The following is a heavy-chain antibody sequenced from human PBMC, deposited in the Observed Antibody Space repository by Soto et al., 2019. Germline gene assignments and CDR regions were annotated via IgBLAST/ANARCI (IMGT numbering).Heavy chain of an antibody. CDR1: GGSISSGGYY. D-gene: IGHD3-9*01. Sequence: QVQLQESGPGLVKPSQTLSLTCTVSGGSISSGGYYCSWIRQHPGKGLEWIGYIYYSGSTYYNPSLKSRVTISVDTSKNQFSLKLSSVTAADTAVYYCARGNYDILTGYYYYYGMDVWGQGTTVTVSS. J-gene: IGHJ6*02. CDR2: IYYSGST. CDR3: ARGNYDILTGYYYYYGMDV. V-gene: IGHV4-31*03.